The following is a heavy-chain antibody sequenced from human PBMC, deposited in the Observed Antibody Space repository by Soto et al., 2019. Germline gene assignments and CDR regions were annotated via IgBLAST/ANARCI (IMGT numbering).Heavy chain of an antibody. CDR1: GFTFSSYG. CDR2: ISYDGSNK. CDR3: ANGAAGDVYYYYGMDV. V-gene: IGHV3-30*18. Sequence: GGSLRLSCAASGFTFSSYGMHWVRQAPGKGLEWVAVISYDGSNKYYADSVKGRFTISRDNSKNTLYLQMNSLRAEDTAVYYCANGAAGDVYYYYGMDVWGQGTTVTVSS. D-gene: IGHD3-16*01. J-gene: IGHJ6*02.